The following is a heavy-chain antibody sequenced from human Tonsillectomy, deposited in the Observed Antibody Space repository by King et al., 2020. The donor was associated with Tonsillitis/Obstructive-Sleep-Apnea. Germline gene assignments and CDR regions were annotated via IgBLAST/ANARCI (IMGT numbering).Heavy chain of an antibody. D-gene: IGHD2-15*01. V-gene: IGHV4-39*02. J-gene: IGHJ6*02. CDR2: IYYSGYT. CDR3: ATYCSGGSCQHYYYAMDV. Sequence: QLQESGPGLVKPSETLSHTCTVSGGSITSSSYYWAWIRQPPGKGLEWIGSIYYSGYTYYTPSLKSRVAISLEPSKNHFSLNLSSVTAADTAVYYCATYCSGGSCQHYYYAMDVWGQGTTVTVSS. CDR1: GGSITSSSYY.